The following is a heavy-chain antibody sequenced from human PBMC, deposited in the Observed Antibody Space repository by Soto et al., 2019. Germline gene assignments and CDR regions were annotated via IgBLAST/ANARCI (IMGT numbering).Heavy chain of an antibody. J-gene: IGHJ4*02. V-gene: IGHV3-23*01. D-gene: IGHD6-19*01. CDR1: GFSFSDYA. Sequence: EVQLLDSGGGLVQPGGSLRLSCAASGFSFSDYAMNWVRQAPGKGLEWVSEISATGGSTFYADFVKGRFTISRDNSKNALYLHLTGLRDGEAARYYCAKASSAWYDRKSYDFDDWGPGTLVTVSS. CDR2: ISATGGST. CDR3: AKASSAWYDRKSYDFDD.